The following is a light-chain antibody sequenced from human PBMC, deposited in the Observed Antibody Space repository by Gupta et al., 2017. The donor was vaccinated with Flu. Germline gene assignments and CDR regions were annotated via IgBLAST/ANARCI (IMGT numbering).Light chain of an antibody. Sequence: QSALTQPASVSGSPGQSITISCTGTSSDIGGHNYVSWYQQHPGKAPKLIIYEVNYRHSGVSYRGSGYKSGNTASLTISGLQPEDEADYYCTSCRNSNSVLFGGGTKVTVL. CDR3: TSCRNSNSVL. CDR2: EVN. J-gene: IGLJ2*01. CDR1: SSDIGGHNY. V-gene: IGLV2-14*01.